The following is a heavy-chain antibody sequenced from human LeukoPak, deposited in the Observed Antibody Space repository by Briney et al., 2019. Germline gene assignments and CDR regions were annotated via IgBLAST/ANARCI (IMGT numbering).Heavy chain of an antibody. CDR3: ASINGWYAFDY. J-gene: IGHJ4*02. CDR2: IYYSGST. D-gene: IGHD6-19*01. Sequence: SETLSLTCTVSGGSISSYYWSWIRQPPGKGLEWIGYIYYSGSTNYNPSLKSRVTISVDTSKNQFSLKLSSVTAADTAVYYCASINGWYAFDYWGQGTLVTVSS. CDR1: GGSISSYY. V-gene: IGHV4-59*01.